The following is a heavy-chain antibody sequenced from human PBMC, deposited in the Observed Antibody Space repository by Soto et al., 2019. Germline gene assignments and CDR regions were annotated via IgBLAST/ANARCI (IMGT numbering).Heavy chain of an antibody. CDR2: IIPIFGTA. D-gene: IGHD3-3*01. Sequence: ASVKVSCKASGGTFSSYAISWVRQAPGQGLEWMGGIIPIFGTANYAQKFQGRVTITADESTSTAYMELSSLRSEDTAVYYCARDRTSAAYDFWSGYSPDYYYGMDVWGQGTTVTVS. CDR1: GGTFSSYA. V-gene: IGHV1-69*13. J-gene: IGHJ6*02. CDR3: ARDRTSAAYDFWSGYSPDYYYGMDV.